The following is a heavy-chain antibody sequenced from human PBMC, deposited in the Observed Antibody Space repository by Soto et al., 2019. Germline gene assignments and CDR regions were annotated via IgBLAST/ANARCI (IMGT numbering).Heavy chain of an antibody. CDR1: GFTFNINA. Sequence: EVQLLESGGGLVQPGGSLRLSCAASGFTFNINAMTWVRQAPGKGLEWVSTTGATGRTTYYADSVKGRFTVSRDNSKHTLDLHMSSLRAEDTAVYYCATVHNTSRSFDYWGQGTLVTVSS. CDR3: ATVHNTSRSFDY. D-gene: IGHD1-20*01. CDR2: TGATGRTT. J-gene: IGHJ4*02. V-gene: IGHV3-23*01.